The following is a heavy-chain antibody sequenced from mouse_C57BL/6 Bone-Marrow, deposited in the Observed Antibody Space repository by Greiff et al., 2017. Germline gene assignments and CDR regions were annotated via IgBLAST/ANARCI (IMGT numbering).Heavy chain of an antibody. Sequence: VQLQQSGAELVRPGASVKLSCTASGFNIKDDYMHWVKQRPEQALEWIGWIDPENGDTEYASKFQGKATITADTSSNTAYLQLSSLTSEDTAVYYCTRCLGFAYWGQGTLVTVSA. CDR2: IDPENGDT. CDR3: TRCLGFAY. CDR1: GFNIKDDY. J-gene: IGHJ3*01. V-gene: IGHV14-4*01.